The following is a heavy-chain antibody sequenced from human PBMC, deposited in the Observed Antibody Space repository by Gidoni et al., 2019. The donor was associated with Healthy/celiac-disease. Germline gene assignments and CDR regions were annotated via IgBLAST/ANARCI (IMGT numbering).Heavy chain of an antibody. D-gene: IGHD3-22*01. CDR2: ISGSGGST. J-gene: IGHJ4*02. Sequence: EVQLLESGGGLVQPGGSLSLLFAASGFTFSSYAMSWVRQAPGKGLEWVSAISGSGGSTDYADSVKGRFTISRDNSKNTLYLQMNSLRAEDTAVYYCAKALAAYDSSGYFDYWGQGTLVTVSS. V-gene: IGHV3-23*01. CDR1: GFTFSSYA. CDR3: AKALAAYDSSGYFDY.